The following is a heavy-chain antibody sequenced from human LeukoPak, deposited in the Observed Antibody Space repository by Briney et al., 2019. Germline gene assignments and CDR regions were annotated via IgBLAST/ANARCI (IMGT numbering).Heavy chain of an antibody. D-gene: IGHD2-21*02. V-gene: IGHV4-39*01. CDR1: GGSISSSSYY. J-gene: IGHJ4*02. CDR3: ASTLAYCGGDCYPYY. CDR2: IYYSGST. Sequence: SETLSLTCTVSGGSISSSSYYWGWIRQPPGKGLEWIGSIYYSGSTYYNPSLKSRVTISVDTSKNQFPLKLSSVTAADTAVYYCASTLAYCGGDCYPYYWGQGTLVTVSS.